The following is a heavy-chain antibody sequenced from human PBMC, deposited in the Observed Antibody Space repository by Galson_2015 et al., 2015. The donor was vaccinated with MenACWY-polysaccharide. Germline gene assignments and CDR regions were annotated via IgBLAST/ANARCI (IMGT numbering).Heavy chain of an antibody. Sequence: SLRLSCAASGFTFSRYWMHWVHQAPGKGLVWVSVINSDGSRTTDADSVKGRFTTSRDNAKNTLYLQMNSLRAEDTAVYYCWVYCSSTSCYTGIPSGGQGTLVTVSS. V-gene: IGHV3-74*01. CDR1: GFTFSRYW. D-gene: IGHD2-2*02. CDR3: WVYCSSTSCYTGIPS. CDR2: INSDGSRT. J-gene: IGHJ4*02.